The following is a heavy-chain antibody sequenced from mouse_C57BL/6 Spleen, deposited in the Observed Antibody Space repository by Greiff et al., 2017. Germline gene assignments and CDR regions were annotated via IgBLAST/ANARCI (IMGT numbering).Heavy chain of an antibody. D-gene: IGHD2-1*01. V-gene: IGHV1-74*01. CDR2: IHPSDSDT. CDR3: AISGVTGPLDY. J-gene: IGHJ2*01. CDR1: GYTFTSYW. Sequence: QVQLQQPGAELVKPGASVKVSCKASGYTFTSYWMHWVKQRPGQGLEWIGRIHPSDSDTNYNQKFKGKATLTVDKSYSTAYMQLSSLTSEDSAVYYSAISGVTGPLDYWGQGTTLTVAS.